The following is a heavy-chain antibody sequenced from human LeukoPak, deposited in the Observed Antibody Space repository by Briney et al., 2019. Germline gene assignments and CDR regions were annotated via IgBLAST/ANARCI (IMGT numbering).Heavy chain of an antibody. J-gene: IGHJ6*02. CDR2: ICGRGGST. CDR3: AKASLVSRSSLDYYYGMDV. Sequence: GGSLRLSCAASGFTFSNYAMSWVRQAPGKGLEWVSGICGRGGSTDYADSVKGRFTISRDNSNNTLDLQMNSLRAEDSAVYYCAKASLVSRSSLDYYYGMDVWGQGTTVTVSS. CDR1: GFTFSNYA. D-gene: IGHD6-13*01. V-gene: IGHV3-23*01.